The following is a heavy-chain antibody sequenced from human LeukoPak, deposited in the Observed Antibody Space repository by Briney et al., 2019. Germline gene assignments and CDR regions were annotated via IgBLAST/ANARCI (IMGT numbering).Heavy chain of an antibody. D-gene: IGHD6-6*01. CDR3: AGLRYSSSSHSFDY. J-gene: IGHJ4*02. V-gene: IGHV4-59*01. CDR1: GGSISSYY. CDR2: IYYSGST. Sequence: SETLSLTCTVSGGSISSYYWSWIRQPPGKGLEWIGYIYYSGSTNYNPSLKSRVTISVDTSKNQFSLKLSSVTAADTAVYYCAGLRYSSSSHSFDYWGQGTLVTVSS.